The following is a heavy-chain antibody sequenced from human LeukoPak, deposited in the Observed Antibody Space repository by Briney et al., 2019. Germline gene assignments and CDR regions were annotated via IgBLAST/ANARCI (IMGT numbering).Heavy chain of an antibody. CDR1: GFTFSSYE. CDR3: ARISGWYCDY. V-gene: IGHV3-48*03. J-gene: IGHJ4*02. D-gene: IGHD6-19*01. Sequence: GGSLRLSCAASGFTFSSYEMNXXXQAPGEGLEWISYISSRGGTIKYADSVKGRFTXSXXNAKNSLYLQMNSLRAEDTAVYYCARISGWYCDYWGQGTLVTVSS. CDR2: ISSRGGTI.